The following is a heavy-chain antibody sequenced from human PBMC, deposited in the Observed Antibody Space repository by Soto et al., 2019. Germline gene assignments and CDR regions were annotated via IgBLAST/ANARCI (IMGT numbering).Heavy chain of an antibody. Sequence: ASVKVSCKASGYSFKDHYMHWVRQAPGRGLEWVGIINPSGEHTNYAQQFRGRVAMTRDTSTSTAYMELRSLRSEDTAVYFCARISCKGGSCYFDFDHWGQGALVTVSS. CDR3: ARISCKGGSCYFDFDH. CDR2: INPSGEHT. D-gene: IGHD2-15*01. J-gene: IGHJ4*02. V-gene: IGHV1-46*02. CDR1: GYSFKDHY.